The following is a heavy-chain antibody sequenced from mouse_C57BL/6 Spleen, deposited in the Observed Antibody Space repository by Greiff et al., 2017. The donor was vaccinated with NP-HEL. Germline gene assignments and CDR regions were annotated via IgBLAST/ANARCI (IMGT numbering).Heavy chain of an antibody. CDR2: FTMYSDAT. Sequence: LQQSGAELVRPGSSVKLSCKDSYFAFMASAMPWVKQRPGHGLEWIGSFTMYSDATEYSENFKGKATLTANTSSSIAYMELSSLTSEDSAVYYCARGGYGSSYHAMDYWGQGTSVTVSS. V-gene: IGHV1-49*01. CDR1: YFAFMASA. D-gene: IGHD1-1*01. CDR3: ARGGYGSSYHAMDY. J-gene: IGHJ4*01.